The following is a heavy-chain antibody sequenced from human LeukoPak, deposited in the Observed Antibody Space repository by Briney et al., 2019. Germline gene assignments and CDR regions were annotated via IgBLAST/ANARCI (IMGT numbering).Heavy chain of an antibody. Sequence: GGSLRLSCAASGFTFSSYWMSWVRQAPGKGLEWVANIKEDGSEKHYVDSVKGRFTISRDNAKNSMYLQMNSLRAEDTAVYYCARDSVWGVIYDYWSQGILVTVSS. J-gene: IGHJ4*02. D-gene: IGHD3-10*01. V-gene: IGHV3-7*01. CDR2: IKEDGSEK. CDR3: ARDSVWGVIYDY. CDR1: GFTFSSYW.